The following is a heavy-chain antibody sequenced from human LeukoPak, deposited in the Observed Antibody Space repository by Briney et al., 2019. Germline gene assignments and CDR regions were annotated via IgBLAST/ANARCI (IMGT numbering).Heavy chain of an antibody. CDR1: GYTFASYY. J-gene: IGHJ3*02. CDR2: INPSGGST. Sequence: ASVKVSCKASGYTFASYYMHWVRQAPGQGLEWMGIINPSGGSTSYAQKFQGRVTMTRDTSISTAYMELSRLRSDDTAVYYCARAQDAVDAFDIWGQGTMVTVSS. CDR3: ARAQDAVDAFDI. V-gene: IGHV1-46*01. D-gene: IGHD4-17*01.